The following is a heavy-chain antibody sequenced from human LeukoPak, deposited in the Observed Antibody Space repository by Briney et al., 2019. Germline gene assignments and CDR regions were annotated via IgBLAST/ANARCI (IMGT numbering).Heavy chain of an antibody. V-gene: IGHV3-30-3*01. J-gene: IGHJ5*02. CDR2: ISYDGSNK. CDR3: ARALTDVFNRPLDP. Sequence: GGSLRLSCAASGFTFSDYYMSWIRQAPGKGLEWVAVISYDGSNKYYADSVKGRFTISRDNSKNTLYLQMNSLRAEDTAVYYCARALTDVFNRPLDPWGQGTLVTVSA. D-gene: IGHD2/OR15-2a*01. CDR1: GFTFSDYY.